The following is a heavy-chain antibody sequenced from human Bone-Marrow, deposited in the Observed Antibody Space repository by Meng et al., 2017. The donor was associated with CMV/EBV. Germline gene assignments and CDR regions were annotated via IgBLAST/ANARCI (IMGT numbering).Heavy chain of an antibody. Sequence: GGSLRLSCAASGFTFSSYSMNWVRQAPGKGLEWVSGINWNGGSTGYADSVKGRFTISRDNAKNSLYLQMNSLRAEDTALYYCARDATIFGVVSYMDVWGQGTTVTVSS. V-gene: IGHV3-20*04. J-gene: IGHJ6*02. D-gene: IGHD3-3*01. CDR3: ARDATIFGVVSYMDV. CDR1: GFTFSSYS. CDR2: INWNGGST.